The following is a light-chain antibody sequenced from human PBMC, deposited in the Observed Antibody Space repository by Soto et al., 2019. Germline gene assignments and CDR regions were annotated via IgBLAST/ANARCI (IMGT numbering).Light chain of an antibody. CDR1: SSDVGGYNY. V-gene: IGLV2-14*01. CDR3: SSYRSSSTTHVV. J-gene: IGLJ2*01. Sequence: QSVLTQPASVSGSPGQSITISCTGTSSDVGGYNYVSWYQQHPGKAPKLMIYEVSYRPSGVSNRFSGSKSGNTASLTISGLQAEDEADYYCSSYRSSSTTHVVFGGGTKLTVL. CDR2: EVS.